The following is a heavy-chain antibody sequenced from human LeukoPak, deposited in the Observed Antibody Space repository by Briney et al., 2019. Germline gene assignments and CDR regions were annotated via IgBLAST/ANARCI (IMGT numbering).Heavy chain of an antibody. CDR1: GYTFTGYY. D-gene: IGHD3-10*01. CDR2: INSDGSST. V-gene: IGHV3-74*01. CDR3: ARITMVRGVSPTDY. Sequence: SCKASGYTFTGYYMHWVRQAPGKGLVWVSRINSDGSSTSYADSVKGRFTISRDNAKNTLYLQMNSLRAEDTAVYYCARITMVRGVSPTDYWGQGTLVTVSS. J-gene: IGHJ4*02.